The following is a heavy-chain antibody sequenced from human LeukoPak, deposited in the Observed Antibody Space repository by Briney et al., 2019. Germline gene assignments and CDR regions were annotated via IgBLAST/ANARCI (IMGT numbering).Heavy chain of an antibody. J-gene: IGHJ5*02. Sequence: ASVKVSCKASGYTFTSYDINWVRQATGQGLEWMGWMNPNSGNTGYAQKFQGRVTMTRNTSISTAYMELSSLRSEDTAVYYRARGRRYPTTPFDPGGQGPLVTVSS. CDR3: ARGRRYPTTPFDP. CDR1: GYTFTSYD. D-gene: IGHD1-14*01. V-gene: IGHV1-8*01. CDR2: MNPNSGNT.